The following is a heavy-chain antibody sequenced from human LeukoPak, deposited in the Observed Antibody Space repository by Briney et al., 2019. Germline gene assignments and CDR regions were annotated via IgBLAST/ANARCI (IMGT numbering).Heavy chain of an antibody. CDR1: GFASSSYG. Sequence: GGALRLSCAASGFASSSYGMHWVRQAPGKGLEWVAVISYDGSYKYYADSVKGRFTISRDNSKNTLYLQMNSLGTDDTAVYYCTRWLFSGRYFDYWGQGTLVTVSS. V-gene: IGHV3-30*03. J-gene: IGHJ4*02. CDR2: ISYDGSYK. CDR3: TRWLFSGRYFDY. D-gene: IGHD3-9*01.